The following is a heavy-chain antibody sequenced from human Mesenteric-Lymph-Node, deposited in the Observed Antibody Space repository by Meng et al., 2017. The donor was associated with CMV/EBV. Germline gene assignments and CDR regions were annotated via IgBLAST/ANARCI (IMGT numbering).Heavy chain of an antibody. CDR1: GYTLSNYG. D-gene: IGHD2-15*01. Sequence: ASVKVSCKASGYTLSNYGITWVRQAPGQGLEWMGWISPYNTNTNYAQKLQGRVTMTTDTSTSTAYMELRSLRSDDTAVYYCARSHSVNAFDIWGQGTMVTVSS. CDR2: ISPYNTNT. J-gene: IGHJ3*02. CDR3: ARSHSVNAFDI. V-gene: IGHV1-18*01.